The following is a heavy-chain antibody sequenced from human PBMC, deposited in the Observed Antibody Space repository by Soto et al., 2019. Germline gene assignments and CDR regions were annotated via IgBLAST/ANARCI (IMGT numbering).Heavy chain of an antibody. CDR3: AREHYGSGSYRDDAFDI. J-gene: IGHJ3*02. V-gene: IGHV3-7*01. D-gene: IGHD3-10*01. CDR2: IKQDGSEK. CDR1: GFTFSSYW. Sequence: GGSLRLSCAASGFTFSSYWMSWVRQAPGKGLEWVANIKQDGSEKYYVDSVKSRFTISRDNAKNSLYLQMNSLRAEDTAVYYCAREHYGSGSYRDDAFDIWGQGTMVTVS.